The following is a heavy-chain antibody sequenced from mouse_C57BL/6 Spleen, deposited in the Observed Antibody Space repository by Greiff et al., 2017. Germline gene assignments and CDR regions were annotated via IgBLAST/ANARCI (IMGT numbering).Heavy chain of an antibody. CDR2: ISSGGSYT. J-gene: IGHJ1*03. Sequence: EVHLVESGGDLVKPGGSLKLSCAASGFTFSSYGMSWVRQTPDKRLEWVATISSGGSYTYYPDSVKGRFTISRDNAKNTLYLQMSSLKSEDTAMYYCARQPLYYGTWYFDVWGTGTTVTVSS. V-gene: IGHV5-6*01. D-gene: IGHD1-1*01. CDR3: ARQPLYYGTWYFDV. CDR1: GFTFSSYG.